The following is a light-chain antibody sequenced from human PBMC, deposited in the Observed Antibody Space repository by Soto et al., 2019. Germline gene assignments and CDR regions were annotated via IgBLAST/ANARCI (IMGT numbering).Light chain of an antibody. V-gene: IGLV1-40*01. CDR3: QSSDSSLSGYVV. Sequence: QSVLTQPPSVSGAPGQRVTISCTGSSSNIGAGYDVHWYQQLPGTAPKLLIYGNSNRPSGVPDRFSGSKSGTSASLAITGLQAEDEADYPGQSSDSSLSGYVVFGGGTKLTVL. CDR2: GNS. J-gene: IGLJ2*01. CDR1: SSNIGAGYD.